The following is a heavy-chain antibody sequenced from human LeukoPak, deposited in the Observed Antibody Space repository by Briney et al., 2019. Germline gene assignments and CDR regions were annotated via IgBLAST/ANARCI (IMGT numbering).Heavy chain of an antibody. D-gene: IGHD1-26*01. Sequence: GASVKVSCTVSGYTLTELPIHWVRQAPGKGLEWMGGFYPDDGETVYAQMFQGRVTMTEDTSSDTASMELSRLRSEDTAVYYCATGTSGSYYVGIVRPIDYWGQGTLVTVSS. J-gene: IGHJ4*02. CDR2: FYPDDGET. V-gene: IGHV1-24*01. CDR3: ATGTSGSYYVGIVRPIDY. CDR1: GYTLTELP.